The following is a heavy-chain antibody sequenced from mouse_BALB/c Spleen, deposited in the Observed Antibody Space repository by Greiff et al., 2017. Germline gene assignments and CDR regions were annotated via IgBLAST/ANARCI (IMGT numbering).Heavy chain of an antibody. CDR2: IYPGNVNT. CDR1: GYTFTSYY. CDR3: ARWDDGYPFAY. J-gene: IGHJ3*01. V-gene: IGHV1S56*01. D-gene: IGHD2-3*01. Sequence: QVQLQQSGPELVKPGASVRISCKASGYTFTSYYIHWVKQRPGQGLEWIGWIYPGNVNTKYNEKFKGKATLTADKSSSTAYMQLSSLTSEDSAVYFCARWDDGYPFAYWGQGTLVTVSA.